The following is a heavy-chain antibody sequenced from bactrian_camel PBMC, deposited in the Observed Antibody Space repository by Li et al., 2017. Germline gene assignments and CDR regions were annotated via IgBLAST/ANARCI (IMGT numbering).Heavy chain of an antibody. CDR2: IYTGGAGT. CDR3: AADRNLIAAMNWC. J-gene: IGHJ4*01. V-gene: IGHV3S25*01. D-gene: IGHD4*01. CDR1: EYMKSRPC. Sequence: GSVQAGGSLRLSCVASEYMKSRPCMGWFRQAPGKEREAVASIYTGGAGTCYADSVKGRFTISRDNAKKTVYLQMNSLKPEDTAVYYCAADRNLIAAMNWCWGQGTQVTVS.